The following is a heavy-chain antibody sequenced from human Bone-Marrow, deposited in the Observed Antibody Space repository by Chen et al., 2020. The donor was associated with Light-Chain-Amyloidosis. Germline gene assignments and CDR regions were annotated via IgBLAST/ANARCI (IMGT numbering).Heavy chain of an antibody. CDR3: ARDTTAGFDY. J-gene: IGHJ4*02. CDR2: IWYDGNNK. CDR1: GFTFSTYG. D-gene: IGHD2-21*02. V-gene: IGHV3-33*01. Sequence: QVQLVESGGGVVQPGRSLRLSCAASGFTFSTYGMHLVRRAPGKGLEWVSVIWYDGNNKYYADSVKGRFTISRDNSKNTLYLQMNSLRAEDTAVYYCARDTTAGFDYWGQGTLVTVSS.